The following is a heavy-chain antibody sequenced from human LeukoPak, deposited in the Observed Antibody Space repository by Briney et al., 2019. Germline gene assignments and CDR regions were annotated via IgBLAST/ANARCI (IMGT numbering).Heavy chain of an antibody. CDR1: GFTFSSYG. D-gene: IGHD6-13*01. CDR2: IWYDGSNK. V-gene: IGHV3-33*01. J-gene: IGHJ4*02. CDR3: ARRPRRIAAAAHHYFDY. Sequence: GRSLRLSCAASGFTFSSYGMHWVRQAPGKGLEWVAVIWYDGSNKYYADSVKGRFTISRDNSKNTLYLQMNGLRAEDTAVYYCARRPRRIAAAAHHYFDYWGQGTLVTVSS.